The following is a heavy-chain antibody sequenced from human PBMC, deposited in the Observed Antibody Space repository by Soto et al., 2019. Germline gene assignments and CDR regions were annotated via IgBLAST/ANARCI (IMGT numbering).Heavy chain of an antibody. Sequence: QVQLQQWGAGLLKPSETLSLTCAVYGGSFSGYYWNWIRQPPGKGLEWIGEINHSGSTNYNPSLKXRVTLSVDTSKKQFSLKLSSVTAADTAVYYCARGWGRIFDYWGQGTLVTVSS. CDR3: ARGWGRIFDY. CDR2: INHSGST. CDR1: GGSFSGYY. J-gene: IGHJ4*02. D-gene: IGHD7-27*01. V-gene: IGHV4-34*01.